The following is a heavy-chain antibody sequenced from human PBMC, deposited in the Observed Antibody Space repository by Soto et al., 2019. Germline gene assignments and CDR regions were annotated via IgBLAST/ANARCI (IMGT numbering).Heavy chain of an antibody. V-gene: IGHV3-48*03. D-gene: IGHD4-17*01. J-gene: IGHJ3*02. CDR3: ARSGAPGYAFDI. Sequence: PGGSLRLSCAASGFPFSTYGMNWVRQAPGKGLEWVSYISSSGSTINDADSVKGRFTISRDNAKNSLYLQMNSLRAEDTAVYYCARSGAPGYAFDIWGQGTMVTV. CDR2: ISSSGSTI. CDR1: GFPFSTYG.